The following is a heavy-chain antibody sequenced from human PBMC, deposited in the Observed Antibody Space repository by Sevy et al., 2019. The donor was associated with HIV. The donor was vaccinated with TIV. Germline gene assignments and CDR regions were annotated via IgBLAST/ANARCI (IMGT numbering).Heavy chain of an antibody. V-gene: IGHV6-1*01. Sequence: SQTLSLTCAISGDRVSSNSAAWNWIRQSPSRGLEWLGRTYYRSKWYNDYAVSVKSRITINPDTSKNQFSLQLNSVTPEDTAVYYCARVGYSSGWFTDAFDIWGQGTMVTVSS. J-gene: IGHJ3*02. CDR1: GDRVSSNSAA. CDR2: TYYRSKWYN. D-gene: IGHD6-19*01. CDR3: ARVGYSSGWFTDAFDI.